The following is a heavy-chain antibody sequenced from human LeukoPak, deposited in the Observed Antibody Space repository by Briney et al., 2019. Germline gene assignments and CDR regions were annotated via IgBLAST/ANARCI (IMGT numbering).Heavy chain of an antibody. CDR3: AKGGPFSTSSQKYFDP. J-gene: IGHJ5*02. CDR2: ISHTGGSP. CDR1: GITFSSYG. V-gene: IGHV3-23*01. Sequence: GGTLRLSCAASGITFSSYGMSWVRQVPGKGLEWVSSISHTGGSPYYADSVKGRFTISRDNSKNTVYLQMNSLRDEDTAVFYCAKGGPFSTSSQKYFDPWGQGSLVIVS. D-gene: IGHD6-6*01.